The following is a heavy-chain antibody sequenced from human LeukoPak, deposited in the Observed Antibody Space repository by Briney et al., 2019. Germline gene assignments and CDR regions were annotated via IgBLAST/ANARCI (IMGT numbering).Heavy chain of an antibody. CDR1: GFTFDDYA. D-gene: IGHD3-22*01. CDR3: AKDIYYDSSGYYSYFDY. J-gene: IGHJ4*02. CDR2: ISWNSGSI. Sequence: GGSLRLSWAASGFTFDDYAMHWVRQAPGKGLEWVSGISWNSGSIGYADSVKGRFTISRDNAKNSLYLQMNSLRAEDTALYYCAKDIYYDSSGYYSYFDYWGQGTLVTVSS. V-gene: IGHV3-9*01.